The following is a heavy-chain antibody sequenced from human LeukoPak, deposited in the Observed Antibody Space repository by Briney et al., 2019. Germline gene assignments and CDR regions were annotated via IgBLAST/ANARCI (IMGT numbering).Heavy chain of an antibody. J-gene: IGHJ3*02. CDR3: ATGFAKPNDAFDI. V-gene: IGHV3-48*04. CDR1: GFTFDDYA. Sequence: PGGSLRLSCAASGFTFDDYAMHWVRQAPGKGLEWVSYISSSSSTIYYADSVKGRFTISRDNAKNSLYLQMNSLRAEDTAVYYCATGFAKPNDAFDIWGQGTMVTVSS. CDR2: ISSSSSTI. D-gene: IGHD1-14*01.